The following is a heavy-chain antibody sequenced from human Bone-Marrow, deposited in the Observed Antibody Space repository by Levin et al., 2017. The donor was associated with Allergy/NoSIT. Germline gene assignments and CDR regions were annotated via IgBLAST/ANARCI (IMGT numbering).Heavy chain of an antibody. CDR2: IKQDGSEK. D-gene: IGHD5-18*01. J-gene: IGHJ4*02. V-gene: IGHV3-7*01. CDR1: GFTFSSYW. CDR3: ATGTRGIFGYSYGFGYFDY. Sequence: GESLKISCAASGFTFSSYWMSWVRQAPGKGLEWVANIKQDGSEKYYVDSVKGRFTISRDNAKNSLYLQMNSLRAEDTAVYYCATGTRGIFGYSYGFGYFDYWGQGTLVTVSS.